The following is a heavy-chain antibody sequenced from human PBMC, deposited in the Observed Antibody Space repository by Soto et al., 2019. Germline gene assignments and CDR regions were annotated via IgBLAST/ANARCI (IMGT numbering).Heavy chain of an antibody. Sequence: QVQLVQSGAEVKKPGSSVKVSCKASGGTFSSYSINWVRQAPGQGLEWMGEIIPIFGTANYAQKFQGRVTITADESTSTAYMGLSSLRSEDTAVYYCARDGGRNSGGIDYWGQGTLVTVSS. CDR1: GGTFSSYS. V-gene: IGHV1-69*01. D-gene: IGHD1-26*01. CDR3: ARDGGRNSGGIDY. J-gene: IGHJ4*02. CDR2: IIPIFGTA.